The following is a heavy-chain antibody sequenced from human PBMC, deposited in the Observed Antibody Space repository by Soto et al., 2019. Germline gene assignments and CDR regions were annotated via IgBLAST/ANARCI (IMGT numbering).Heavy chain of an antibody. V-gene: IGHV3-23*01. CDR3: AKVGCGGECDYRIDY. CDR1: GFTFSTYA. D-gene: IGHD2-21*01. Sequence: EVQLLESGGGLVQPGGSLRLSCAASGFTFSTYAMSWVRQAPGKGLEWVSGISGSGGTTYYAASVKGRFTISRDESKNTLYLQMNRLRAEDTAVYYCAKVGCGGECDYRIDYWGQGTLVTVSS. CDR2: ISGSGGTT. J-gene: IGHJ4*02.